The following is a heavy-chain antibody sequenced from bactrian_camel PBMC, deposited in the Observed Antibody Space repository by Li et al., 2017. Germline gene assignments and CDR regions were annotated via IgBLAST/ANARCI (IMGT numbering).Heavy chain of an antibody. Sequence: QLVESGGGSVQVGGSLRLSCTASRDTLDLGSKRMAWFRQDPGKEREGVALIDSDGGTDYVDSVKGRFTISRDNAKNTVYLQMGSLKSEDTALYYCATRGRSSSVHVNSWDQGTQVTVS. CDR3: ATRGRSSSVHVNS. J-gene: IGHJ6*01. V-gene: IGHV3S53*01. CDR2: IDSDGGT. D-gene: IGHD6*01. CDR1: RDTLDLGSKR.